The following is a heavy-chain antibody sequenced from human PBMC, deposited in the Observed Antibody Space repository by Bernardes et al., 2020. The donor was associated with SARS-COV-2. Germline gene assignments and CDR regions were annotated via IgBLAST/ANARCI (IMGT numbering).Heavy chain of an antibody. V-gene: IGHV3-7*03. J-gene: IGHJ6*02. CDR1: GFTFSSYW. CDR2: IKQDGSEK. Sequence: GSLRLSCAASGFTFSSYWMSWVRQAPGKGLEWVANIKQDGSEKYYVDSVKGRFTISRDNAKNSLYLQMNSLRAEDTAVYYCARDRGSSWPYYYYGMDVWGQGTTVTVSS. CDR3: ARDRGSSWPYYYYGMDV. D-gene: IGHD6-13*01.